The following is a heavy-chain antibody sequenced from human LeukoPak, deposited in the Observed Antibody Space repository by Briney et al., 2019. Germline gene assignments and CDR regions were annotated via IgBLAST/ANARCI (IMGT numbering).Heavy chain of an antibody. Sequence: GGSLRLSCAASEFTFSSHWMSWVRQAPGKGLEWVANINQDGSEKYYVDSVKGRFTISRDNPKNTLYLQMNSLTTEDTAVYYCAGLMGPRNQFDFWGQGTLVTVSS. CDR1: EFTFSSHW. CDR3: AGLMGPRNQFDF. V-gene: IGHV3-7*02. D-gene: IGHD1-14*01. J-gene: IGHJ4*02. CDR2: INQDGSEK.